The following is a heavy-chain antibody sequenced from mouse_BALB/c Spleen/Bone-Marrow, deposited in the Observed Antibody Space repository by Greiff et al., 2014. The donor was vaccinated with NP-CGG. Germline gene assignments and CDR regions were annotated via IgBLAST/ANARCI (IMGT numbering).Heavy chain of an antibody. CDR1: GYSFTSYY. Sequence: VQLQQSGPELMKPGASVKISCKASGYSFTSYYMHWVKQSHGKSLEWIGYIDPFNGGTSYNQKFKGKATLTVDKSSSTAYMHLSSLTSEDSAVYYCAALCRYWGVWGAGTTVTVSS. J-gene: IGHJ1*01. CDR3: AALCRYWGV. D-gene: IGHD6-1*01. V-gene: IGHV1S135*01. CDR2: IDPFNGGT.